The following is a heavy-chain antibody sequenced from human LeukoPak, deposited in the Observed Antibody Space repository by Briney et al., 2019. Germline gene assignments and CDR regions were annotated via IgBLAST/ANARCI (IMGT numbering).Heavy chain of an antibody. CDR2: ISYDGSNK. CDR1: GFTFSSYA. CDR3: ARPHYYYDSSGYYLNY. J-gene: IGHJ4*02. V-gene: IGHV3-30-3*01. Sequence: QAGGSLRLSCAASGFTFSSYAIPWVRQAPGKGLEWVAVISYDGSNKYYADSVKGRFTISRDNSKNTLYLQMNSLRAEDTAVYYCARPHYYYDSSGYYLNYWGQGTLVTVSS. D-gene: IGHD3-22*01.